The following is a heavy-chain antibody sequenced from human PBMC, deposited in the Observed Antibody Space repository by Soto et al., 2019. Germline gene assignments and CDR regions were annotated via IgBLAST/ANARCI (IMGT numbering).Heavy chain of an antibody. V-gene: IGHV3-23*01. D-gene: IGHD2-15*01. CDR1: GFTFSDCG. CDR3: AKAGDIVVVVAVE. Sequence: GGSLRLSCAASGFTFSDCGMNWVRQAPGKGLEWVSGISNSGYNTYYADSVKGRFTISRDNSKNTLYLQMNSLRAEDTAVYYCAKAGDIVVVVAVEWGQGTQVTVSS. J-gene: IGHJ4*02. CDR2: ISNSGYNT.